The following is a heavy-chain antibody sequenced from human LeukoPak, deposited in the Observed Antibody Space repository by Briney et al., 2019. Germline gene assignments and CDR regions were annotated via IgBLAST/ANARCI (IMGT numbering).Heavy chain of an antibody. CDR1: GYSFTSYW. CDR2: VYPGNSDT. Sequence: RGTLRLSRKGPGYSFTSYWIGWVCEMPGKGLEWMEIVYPGNSDTRYSPSFQGQVTISADKSISTAYLQWSSLKASDTAMYYCARADYDILTGSVSYFDYWGQGTLVTVSS. J-gene: IGHJ4*02. D-gene: IGHD3-9*01. CDR3: ARADYDILTGSVSYFDY. V-gene: IGHV5-51*03.